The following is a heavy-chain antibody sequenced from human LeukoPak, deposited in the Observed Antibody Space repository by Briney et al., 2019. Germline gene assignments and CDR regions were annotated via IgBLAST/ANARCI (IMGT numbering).Heavy chain of an antibody. CDR2: ISAYNHNA. D-gene: IGHD5-24*01. J-gene: IGHJ4*02. CDR1: GYTFTSYG. CDR3: ASSVEMATINFDY. V-gene: IGHV1-18*01. Sequence: ASVKVSCKASGYTFTSYGISWVRQAPGQGLQWMGWISAYNHNANYAQKFQGRVSMTTDTSTSTAYMELRNLRSDDTAVYYCASSVEMATINFDYWGQGTLVTVSS.